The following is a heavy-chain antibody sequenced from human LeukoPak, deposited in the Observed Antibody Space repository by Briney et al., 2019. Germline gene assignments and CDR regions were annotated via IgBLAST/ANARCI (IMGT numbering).Heavy chain of an antibody. Sequence: GGSLRLSCTASGFTFSSYGIHWVRQAPGKGLEWVAFIRSDGSDKYYADSLKGRSTISRDNSKNTLYLQMTSLRDEDTAVYYCAKERDLVRATYYFGSWGQGTLVTVSS. CDR2: IRSDGSDK. J-gene: IGHJ4*02. V-gene: IGHV3-30*02. CDR1: GFTFSSYG. CDR3: AKERDLVRATYYFGS. D-gene: IGHD1-26*01.